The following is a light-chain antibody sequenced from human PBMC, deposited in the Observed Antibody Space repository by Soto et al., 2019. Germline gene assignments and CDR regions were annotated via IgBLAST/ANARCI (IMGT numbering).Light chain of an antibody. V-gene: IGKV3-11*01. J-gene: IGKJ5*01. CDR2: DAS. Sequence: IVLTQSPATLSLSAGERATLSWRASQSVSSYLAWSKQKPGQAPRLLSYDASNRATGIPARFSGSGSGTDFTLTISSLQPEDFEVYYCQQRSNWPITFGQGTRLEIK. CDR3: QQRSNWPIT. CDR1: QSVSSY.